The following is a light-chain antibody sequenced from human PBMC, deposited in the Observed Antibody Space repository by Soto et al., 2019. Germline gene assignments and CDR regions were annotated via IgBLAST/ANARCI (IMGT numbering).Light chain of an antibody. J-gene: IGLJ2*01. V-gene: IGLV2-14*03. Sequence: QSALTQPASVSGSPGQSITISCTGTSSDVGGYNYVSWYQQRPGKAPKIIIYDVSNRPSGVSNRFSGSKSGNTASLTISGLQAEDEADYYCSSYTSSSTVVFGGGTKLTVL. CDR1: SSDVGGYNY. CDR3: SSYTSSSTVV. CDR2: DVS.